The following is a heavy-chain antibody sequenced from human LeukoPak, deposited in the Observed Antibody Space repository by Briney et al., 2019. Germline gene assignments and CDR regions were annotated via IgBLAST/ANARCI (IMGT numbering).Heavy chain of an antibody. CDR1: GDSVSSNSAA. J-gene: IGHJ4*02. V-gene: IGHV6-1*01. CDR3: ARGVGGWHIVVVTAIYYFDY. CDR2: TYYRSKWYN. D-gene: IGHD2-21*02. Sequence: SQTLSLTCAISGDSVSSNSAAWNWIRQSPSRGLEWLGRTYYRSKWYNDYAVSVKSRITINPDTSKNQFSLQLNSVTPEDTAVYYCARGVGGWHIVVVTAIYYFDYWGQGTLVTVSS.